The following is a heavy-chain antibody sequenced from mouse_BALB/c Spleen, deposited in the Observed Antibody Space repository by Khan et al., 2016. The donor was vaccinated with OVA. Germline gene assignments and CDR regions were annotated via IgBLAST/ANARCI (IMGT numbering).Heavy chain of an antibody. J-gene: IGHJ3*01. CDR1: GYTFTDYA. CDR2: ISTYYGDA. V-gene: IGHV1S137*01. Sequence: VQLQESGAELVRPGVSVKISCKGSGYTFTDYAMHWVKQSHAKSLEWIGVISTYYGDADYNQKFKGKATMTVDKSSSTAYKELARLTSEDSAIYYCARGSGNSRFAYWGQGTLVTVSA. D-gene: IGHD1-3*01. CDR3: ARGSGNSRFAY.